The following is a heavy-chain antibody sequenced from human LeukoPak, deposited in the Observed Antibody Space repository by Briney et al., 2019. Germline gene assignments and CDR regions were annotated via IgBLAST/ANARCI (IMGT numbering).Heavy chain of an antibody. J-gene: IGHJ5*02. D-gene: IGHD2-15*01. CDR1: GFTVSSNY. CDR2: IYSGGST. CDR3: ARSRLGYCRGGSCFSFWFDP. Sequence: GGALRLSCAASGFTVSSNYMSWVRQAPGKGLEWASVIYSGGSTYYADSVKGRFTISRDNSKNTLYLQMNRLRAEDTAVYYCARSRLGYCRGGSCFSFWFDPWGQGTLVTVSS. V-gene: IGHV3-66*01.